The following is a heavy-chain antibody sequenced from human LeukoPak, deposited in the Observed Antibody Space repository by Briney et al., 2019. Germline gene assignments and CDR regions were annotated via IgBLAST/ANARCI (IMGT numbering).Heavy chain of an antibody. D-gene: IGHD3-10*01. V-gene: IGHV1-46*01. Sequence: ASVKVSCKASGYTFSIYGFSWVRQAPGQGLEWMGIISPSGGSTSYAQKFQGRVTMTRDTSTSTVYMELSSLRSEDTAVYYCARDTYYGSGSYYNREGDYWGQGTLVTVSS. CDR1: GYTFSIYG. CDR3: ARDTYYGSGSYYNREGDY. CDR2: ISPSGGST. J-gene: IGHJ4*02.